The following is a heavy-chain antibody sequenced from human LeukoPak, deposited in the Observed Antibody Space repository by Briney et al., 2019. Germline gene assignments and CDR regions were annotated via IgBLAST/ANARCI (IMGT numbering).Heavy chain of an antibody. CDR2: IYTSGSA. CDR1: GDSISVYY. J-gene: IGHJ4*02. V-gene: IGHV4-4*07. Sequence: SETLSLTCTVSGDSISVYYWTWIRQPAGKGLEWIGRIYTSGSANYNPSLKSRVTMSVDTSKNQFSLRLTSVTAADTAVYYCARGGDSSSWSVDHWGQGTLVTVSS. D-gene: IGHD6-13*01. CDR3: ARGGDSSSWSVDH.